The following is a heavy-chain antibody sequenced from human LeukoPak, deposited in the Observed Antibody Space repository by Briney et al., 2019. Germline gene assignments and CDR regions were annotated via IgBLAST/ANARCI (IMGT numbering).Heavy chain of an antibody. Sequence: PSETLSLTCTVSGGSISSYYWSWIRQPPGKGLEWIGYIYYSGSTNYNPSLKSRVTISVDTSKNQFSLKLSSVAAADTAVYYCARAPVAMVTGYGMGVWGQGTTVTVSS. CDR1: GGSISSYY. CDR3: ARAPVAMVTGYGMGV. V-gene: IGHV4-59*01. J-gene: IGHJ6*02. D-gene: IGHD5-18*01. CDR2: IYYSGST.